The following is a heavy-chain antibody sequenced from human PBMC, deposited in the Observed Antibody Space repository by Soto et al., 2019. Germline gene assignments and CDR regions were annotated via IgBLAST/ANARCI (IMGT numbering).Heavy chain of an antibody. CDR3: ARGGCSSTSCPESYYYYGMDV. J-gene: IGHJ6*02. CDR1: GGTFSSYA. CDR2: IIPIFGTA. V-gene: IGHV1-69*06. Sequence: SVKVSCKASGGTFSSYAISWVRQAPGQGLEWMGGIIPIFGTANYAQKFQGRVTITADKSTSTAYMELSSLRSEDTAVYYCARGGCSSTSCPESYYYYGMDVWGQGNPGHRLL. D-gene: IGHD2-2*01.